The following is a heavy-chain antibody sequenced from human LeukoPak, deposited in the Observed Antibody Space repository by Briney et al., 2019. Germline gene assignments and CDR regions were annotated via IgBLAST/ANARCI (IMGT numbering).Heavy chain of an antibody. CDR3: AGQLWYWYFDL. D-gene: IGHD5-18*01. CDR1: GGSFSGYY. CDR2: INHSGST. V-gene: IGHV4-34*01. Sequence: SETLSLTCAVYGGSFSGYYWSWIRQPPGKGLEWIGEINHSGSTNYNPSLKSRVTISVDTSKNQFSLKLSSVTAADTAVYYCAGQLWYWYFDLWGRGTLVTVSS. J-gene: IGHJ2*01.